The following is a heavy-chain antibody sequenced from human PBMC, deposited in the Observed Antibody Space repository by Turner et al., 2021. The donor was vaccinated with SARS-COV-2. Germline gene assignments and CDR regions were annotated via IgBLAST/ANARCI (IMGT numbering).Heavy chain of an antibody. CDR2: ISYDGSNK. CDR1: GFTFSSYG. CDR3: AKGESQYFDY. V-gene: IGHV3-30*18. J-gene: IGHJ4*02. Sequence: QVQPVVSGGGVVQAGRSLRLSCAASGFTFSSYGMHWVSQAPGKGLEWVAVISYDGSNKYYADSVKGRFTISRDNSKNTLYLQMNSLRAEDTAVYYCAKGESQYFDYWGQGTLVTVSS.